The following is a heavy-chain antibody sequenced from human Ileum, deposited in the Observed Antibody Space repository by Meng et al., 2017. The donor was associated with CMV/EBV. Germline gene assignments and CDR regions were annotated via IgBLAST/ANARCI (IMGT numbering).Heavy chain of an antibody. V-gene: IGHV3-74*01. D-gene: IGHD1-1*01. Sequence: EGLLVESGGGLGQPGGSLILSCAAPGFTFSSSWMHWVRQAPGKGLVWVSHISSDGSDTSYADSVRGRFTISRDNAKNTLYLQVNSLRDDDTGVYYCARVEKEMCWGQGTLVTVSS. CDR3: ARVEKEMC. J-gene: IGHJ4*02. CDR1: GFTFSSSW. CDR2: ISSDGSDT.